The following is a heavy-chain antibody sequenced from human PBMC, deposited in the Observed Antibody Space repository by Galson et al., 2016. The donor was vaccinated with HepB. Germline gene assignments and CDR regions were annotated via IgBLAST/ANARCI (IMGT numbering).Heavy chain of an antibody. D-gene: IGHD5-24*01. CDR3: VSQFSDSGY. CDR1: GFSFSINW. Sequence: LRLSCAASGFSFSINWMHWVRQAPGQGLVWVSRIKSDGSITTYADSVKGRFTISRDNAKNTLYRQMNSLRAEDTAVYYCVSQFSDSGYWGQGTLVTVSS. J-gene: IGHJ4*02. V-gene: IGHV3-74*03. CDR2: IKSDGSIT.